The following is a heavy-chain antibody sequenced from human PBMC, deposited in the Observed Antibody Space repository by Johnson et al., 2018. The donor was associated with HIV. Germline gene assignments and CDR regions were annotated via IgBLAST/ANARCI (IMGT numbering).Heavy chain of an antibody. CDR3: AREMGWEDAFDI. D-gene: IGHD6-19*01. CDR2: ISSSGSTI. Sequence: QVQLVESGGGVVQPGRSLRLSCAASGFTFSDYYMSWIRQAPGKGLEWVSYISSSGSTIYYADSVKGRFTISRDNAKNSLYLQMNSLGAEDTAVYYCAREMGWEDAFDIWGQGTMVSVSS. V-gene: IGHV3-11*04. CDR1: GFTFSDYY. J-gene: IGHJ3*02.